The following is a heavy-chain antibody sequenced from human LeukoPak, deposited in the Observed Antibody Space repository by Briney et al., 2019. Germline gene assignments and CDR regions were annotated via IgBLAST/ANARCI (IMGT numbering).Heavy chain of an antibody. Sequence: GSVKVSCKASGYTFTGYYMHWVRQAPGQGLEWMGWINPNSGGTNYAQKFQGRVTMTRDTSISTAYMELSRLRSDDTAVYYCARWAGYSYGYYYFDYWGQGTLVTVSS. CDR3: ARWAGYSYGYYYFDY. CDR1: GYTFTGYY. CDR2: INPNSGGT. D-gene: IGHD5-18*01. J-gene: IGHJ4*02. V-gene: IGHV1-2*02.